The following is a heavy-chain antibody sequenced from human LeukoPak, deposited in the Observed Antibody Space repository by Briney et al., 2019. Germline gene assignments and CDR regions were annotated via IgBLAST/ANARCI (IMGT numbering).Heavy chain of an antibody. CDR1: GGSISRGGYY. V-gene: IGHV4-31*03. CDR3: ARDLGIAATTDY. Sequence: PSQTLSLTCTVSGGSISRGGYYWSWIRQHPGKGLEWIGYIYYSGSTYYNPSLKSRVTISVDTSKNQFSLKLSSVTAADTAVYYCARDLGIAATTDYWGQGTLVTVSS. J-gene: IGHJ4*02. D-gene: IGHD6-13*01. CDR2: IYYSGST.